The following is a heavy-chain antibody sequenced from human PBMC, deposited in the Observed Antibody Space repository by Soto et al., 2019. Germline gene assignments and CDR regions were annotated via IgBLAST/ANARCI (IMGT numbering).Heavy chain of an antibody. D-gene: IGHD3-22*01. Sequence: SETLSLTCTVSCGSISSGGYYWSWIRQPAGKGLEWIGYIYYSGSTYYNPSLKSRVTISVHTSKNQFSLKLSSVTAADTAVYYCASAYDRSVGSDRLPPWAQVTLVTVS. V-gene: IGHV4-30-4*01. CDR1: CGSISSGGYY. J-gene: IGHJ5*02. CDR2: IYYSGST. CDR3: ASAYDRSVGSDRLPP.